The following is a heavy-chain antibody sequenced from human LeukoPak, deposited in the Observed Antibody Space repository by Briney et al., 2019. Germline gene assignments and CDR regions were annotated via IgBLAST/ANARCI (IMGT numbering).Heavy chain of an antibody. Sequence: PGGSLRLSCAASGFTFSSYAMSWVRQAPGKGLEWVSAISGSGGSTYYADSVKGRFTISRDNSKNTLYLQMNSLRAEDTAVYYCARGPYYYDSSGYYSPEYYFDYWGQGTLVTVSS. D-gene: IGHD3-22*01. J-gene: IGHJ4*02. CDR3: ARGPYYYDSSGYYSPEYYFDY. CDR2: ISGSGGST. V-gene: IGHV3-23*01. CDR1: GFTFSSYA.